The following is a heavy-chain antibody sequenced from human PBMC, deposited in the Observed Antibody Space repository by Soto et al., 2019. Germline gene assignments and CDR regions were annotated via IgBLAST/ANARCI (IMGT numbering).Heavy chain of an antibody. V-gene: IGHV3-11*01. CDR1: GFTFSDYY. D-gene: IGHD1-26*01. CDR3: ASIVGAPRNYYYGMDV. Sequence: LRLSCAASGFTFSDYYMSWIRQAPGKGLEWVSYISSSGSTIYYADSVKGRFTISRDNAKNSLYLQMNSLRAEDTAVYYCASIVGAPRNYYYGMDVWGQGTTVTVSS. J-gene: IGHJ6*02. CDR2: ISSSGSTI.